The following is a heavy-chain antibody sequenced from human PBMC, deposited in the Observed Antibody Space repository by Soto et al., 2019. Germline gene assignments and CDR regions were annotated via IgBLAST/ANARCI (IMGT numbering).Heavy chain of an antibody. V-gene: IGHV3-53*01. CDR3: VRPRPSGENYGMDV. Sequence: GGSLRLSCVASGLTVSHNYMAWVRQAPEMGLEWVSILYTEGTTYYADSVKGRFTISRDSSKNTLFLQMDSLRAEDTAVYYCVRPRPSGENYGMDVWGQGTTVTVYS. CDR2: LYTEGTT. J-gene: IGHJ6*02. D-gene: IGHD3-16*01. CDR1: GLTVSHNY.